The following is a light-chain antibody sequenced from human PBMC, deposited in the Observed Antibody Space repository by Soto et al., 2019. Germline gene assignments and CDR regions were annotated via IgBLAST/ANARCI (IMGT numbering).Light chain of an antibody. Sequence: EIVMTQSPATLSVSPGERATLSCRASQSVTSSHLAWYQQKPGQAPRLLIYGASTRATGIPDRFSGSGSDTDFSLTIRRLDPEDVAMYYCLLYFSPDRYTFGPGTKVQIK. CDR3: LLYFSPDRYT. CDR2: GAS. J-gene: IGKJ2*01. V-gene: IGKV3-20*01. CDR1: QSVTSSH.